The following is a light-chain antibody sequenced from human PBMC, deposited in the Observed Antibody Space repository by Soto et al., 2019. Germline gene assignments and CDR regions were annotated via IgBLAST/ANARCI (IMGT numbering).Light chain of an antibody. J-gene: IGKJ1*01. CDR2: EAS. CDR3: QQYYDYPWM. CDR1: QSVSIW. Sequence: DLHMTQSPATLSASVGDSVALTCRASQSVSIWLAWYQQKPGNAPRLLIYEASSLKSGVPSRFSGSGSGTEFTLTISRLQPDDFAAYYCQQYYDYPWMFGQGTKVEIK. V-gene: IGKV1-5*01.